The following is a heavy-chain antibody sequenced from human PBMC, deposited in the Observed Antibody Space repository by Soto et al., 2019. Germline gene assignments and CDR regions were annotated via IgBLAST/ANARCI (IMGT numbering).Heavy chain of an antibody. CDR1: GFNFSSYD. CDR2: IGTAGDT. V-gene: IGHV3-13*01. J-gene: IGHJ3*02. D-gene: IGHD2-15*01. CDR3: ARAGQGASCSGGSCYLGASDI. Sequence: EVQLVESGGGFVQPGGSLRLSCEASGFNFSSYDMHWVRQATGKGLEWVSVIGTAGDTFYTGSVKGRFTISRENGKNSLYLQMNSLRAGDTAVYYCARAGQGASCSGGSCYLGASDIWGQGTMVTVSS.